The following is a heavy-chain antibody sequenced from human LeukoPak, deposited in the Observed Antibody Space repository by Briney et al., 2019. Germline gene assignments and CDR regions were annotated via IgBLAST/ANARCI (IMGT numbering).Heavy chain of an antibody. D-gene: IGHD3-10*02. V-gene: IGHV3-48*03. Sequence: GGSLRLSCAASGFTFSSYEMNWVRQAPGKGLEWVSYISSSGNTIYYADSVKGRFTISRDNAKNSLYLQMNSLRAEDTAVYYCAELGITMIGGVWGKGTTVTISS. CDR2: ISSSGNTI. J-gene: IGHJ6*04. CDR1: GFTFSSYE. CDR3: AELGITMIGGV.